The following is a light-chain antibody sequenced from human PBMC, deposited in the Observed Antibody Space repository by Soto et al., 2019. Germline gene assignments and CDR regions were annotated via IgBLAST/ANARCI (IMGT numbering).Light chain of an antibody. J-gene: IGKJ2*01. CDR2: AAS. Sequence: AIRITQSPSSLSASTGDRVTNTCRASQGISSYLAWYQQKPGKAPKLLIYAASTLQSGVPSRFSGSGSGTDFTPTISCLQSEDFATYYCQQYYSYPVTFGQGTKVDIK. CDR3: QQYYSYPVT. V-gene: IGKV1-8*01. CDR1: QGISSY.